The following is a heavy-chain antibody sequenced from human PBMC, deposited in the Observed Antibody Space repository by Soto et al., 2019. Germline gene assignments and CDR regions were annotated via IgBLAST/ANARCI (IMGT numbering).Heavy chain of an antibody. V-gene: IGHV4-59*04. J-gene: IGHJ5*02. Sequence: SETLSLTCTVSGASISSYYWSWIRQPPGKGLEWIGYIYYSGSTYYNPSLESRLTMSVDRSKNQFSLRLTSVTAADTPVYFCGRDLTSNANCIDPWGQGTLVTVSS. CDR2: IYYSGST. CDR3: GRDLTSNANCIDP. D-gene: IGHD2-2*01. CDR1: GASISSYY.